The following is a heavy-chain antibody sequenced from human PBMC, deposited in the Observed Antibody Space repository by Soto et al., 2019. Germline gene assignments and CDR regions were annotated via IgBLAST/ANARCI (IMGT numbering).Heavy chain of an antibody. V-gene: IGHV4-39*01. J-gene: IGHJ6*03. CDR3: ARVIRCSGGSCYSHYYYYMDV. D-gene: IGHD2-15*01. CDR2: IYYSGST. CDR1: GGSISSSSYY. Sequence: SETLSLTCTVSGGSISSSSYYWGWFRQPPGKGLEWIGSIYYSGSTYYNPSLKSRVTISVDTSKNQFSLKLSSVTAADTAVYYCARVIRCSGGSCYSHYYYYMDVWGKGTTVTVSS.